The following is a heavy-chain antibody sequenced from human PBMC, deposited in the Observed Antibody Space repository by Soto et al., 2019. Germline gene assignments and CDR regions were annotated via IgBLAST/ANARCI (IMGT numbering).Heavy chain of an antibody. V-gene: IGHV4-4*02. CDR2: IYHSGST. D-gene: IGHD2-2*01. CDR1: SGSISSSNW. CDR3: ARARPYCSSTSCYSLLFDP. Sequence: SETLSLTCAVSSGSISSSNWWSWVRQPPGKGLEWIGEIYHSGSTNYNPSLKSRVTISVDKSKNQFSLKLSSVTAADTAVYYCARARPYCSSTSCYSLLFDPWGQGTLVTVSS. J-gene: IGHJ5*02.